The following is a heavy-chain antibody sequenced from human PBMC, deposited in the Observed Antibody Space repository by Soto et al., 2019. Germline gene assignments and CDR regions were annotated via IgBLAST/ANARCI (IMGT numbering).Heavy chain of an antibody. J-gene: IGHJ6*02. CDR3: ARDQPSPYGSGSSMDV. CDR2: IYYSGST. Sequence: SETLSLTCAVYGGSFSGYYWSWIRQPPGKGLEWIGYIYYSGSTYYNPSLKSRVTISVDTSKNQFSLKLSSVTAADTAVYYCARDQPSPYGSGSSMDVWGQGTTVTVSS. CDR1: GGSFSGYY. V-gene: IGHV4-34*09. D-gene: IGHD3-10*01.